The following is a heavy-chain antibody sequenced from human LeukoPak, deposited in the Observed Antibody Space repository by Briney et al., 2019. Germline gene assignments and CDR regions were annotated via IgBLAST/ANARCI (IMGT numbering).Heavy chain of an antibody. CDR3: ARGSDETVTISGWFDP. J-gene: IGHJ5*02. CDR1: GFTFSNYW. CDR2: LNSDGRTT. V-gene: IGHV3-74*01. D-gene: IGHD4-17*01. Sequence: QPGGSLRLSCAASGFTFSNYWMHWVRQGPGKGLVWVSRLNSDGRTTTYADSVKGRFTISRDNAKNTLYLQMNSLRAEDTAVYYCARGSDETVTISGWFDPWGQGTLVTVSS.